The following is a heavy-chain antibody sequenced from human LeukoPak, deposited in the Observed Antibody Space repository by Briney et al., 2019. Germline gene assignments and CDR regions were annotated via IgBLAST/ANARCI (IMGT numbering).Heavy chain of an antibody. CDR1: GGSISSGDYY. D-gene: IGHD3-3*01. CDR2: IYYSGST. J-gene: IGHJ5*02. V-gene: IGHV4-30-4*08. CDR3: ARGDFLIGYVPSWFDP. Sequence: SETLSLTCTVSGGSISSGDYYWSWIRQPPGKGLEWIGYIYYSGSTYYNPSLKSRVTISVDTSKNQFSLKLSSVTAADTAVYYCARGDFLIGYVPSWFDPWGQGTLVTVSS.